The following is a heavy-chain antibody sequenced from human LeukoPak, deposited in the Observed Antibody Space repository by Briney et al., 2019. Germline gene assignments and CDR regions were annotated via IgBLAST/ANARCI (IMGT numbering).Heavy chain of an antibody. CDR1: GFTFSSYS. CDR3: AKEGDFWSGYY. CDR2: ISISSSTI. Sequence: GGSLRLSCAASGFTFSSYSMNWVRQAPGKGLEWVSYISISSSTIYYADSVKGRFTISRVNAKNSLYLQMNSLRAEDTAVYYCAKEGDFWSGYYWGQGTLVTVSS. D-gene: IGHD3-3*01. V-gene: IGHV3-48*01. J-gene: IGHJ4*02.